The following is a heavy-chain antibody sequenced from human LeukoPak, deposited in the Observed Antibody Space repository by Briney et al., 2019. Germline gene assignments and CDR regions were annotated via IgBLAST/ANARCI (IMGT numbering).Heavy chain of an antibody. J-gene: IGHJ4*02. CDR1: GGSISSSSYY. V-gene: IGHV4-39*07. Sequence: SETLSLTCTVSGGSISSSSYYWGWIRQPPGKGLEWIGSIYYSGSTYYNPSLKSRVTISVDTSKNQFSLKLSSVTAADTAIYYCASAGEGSVVATIGGDWGQGTLVTVSS. CDR3: ASAGEGSVVATIGGD. D-gene: IGHD5-12*01. CDR2: IYYSGST.